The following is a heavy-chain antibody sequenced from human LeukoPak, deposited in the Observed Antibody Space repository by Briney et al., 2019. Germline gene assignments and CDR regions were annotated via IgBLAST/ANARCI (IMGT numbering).Heavy chain of an antibody. CDR3: ARGTAMVHPYYYYYGMDV. Sequence: ASVKVSCKASGYTFTSYDINWVRQATGQGLEWMGWMNPNSGNTGYAQKFQGRVTMTRNTSISTAYMELSSLRSEDTAVYYCARGTAMVHPYYYYYGMDVWGQGTTVTVSS. J-gene: IGHJ6*02. D-gene: IGHD5-18*01. CDR2: MNPNSGNT. V-gene: IGHV1-8*01. CDR1: GYTFTSYD.